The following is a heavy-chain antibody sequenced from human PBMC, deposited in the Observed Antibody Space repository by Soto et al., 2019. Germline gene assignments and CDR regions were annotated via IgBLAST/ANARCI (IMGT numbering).Heavy chain of an antibody. CDR1: GGSIGSGDYY. Sequence: SETLSLTCTVSGGSIGSGDYYWSWIRQSPGKGLEWIGYIYYSGSTYYNPSLKSRVTILIDTSKNQFSLKLTSMTAADTAVYYCALLKYNYGLVNWFDPWGQGTLVTVSS. D-gene: IGHD5-18*01. J-gene: IGHJ5*02. CDR2: IYYSGST. V-gene: IGHV4-30-4*01. CDR3: ALLKYNYGLVNWFDP.